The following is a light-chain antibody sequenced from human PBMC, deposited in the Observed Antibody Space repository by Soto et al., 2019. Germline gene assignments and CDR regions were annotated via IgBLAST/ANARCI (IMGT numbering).Light chain of an antibody. CDR1: SSDVGGYNY. CDR3: SSYAGSSTFERV. V-gene: IGLV2-14*01. J-gene: IGLJ3*02. CDR2: EVS. Sequence: QSALTQPASVSGSPGQSITISCTGSSSDVGGYNYVSWYQQHPGKAPKLMIYEVSNRPSGISNRFSGSKSGNTASLTLSGLQAEDEADYYCSSYAGSSTFERVFGGGTKLTVL.